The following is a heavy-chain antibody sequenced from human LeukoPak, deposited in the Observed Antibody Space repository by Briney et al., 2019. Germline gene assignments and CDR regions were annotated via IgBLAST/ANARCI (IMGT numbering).Heavy chain of an antibody. CDR3: ARDAPEGLGGSSYFDY. D-gene: IGHD3-16*01. CDR2: IIPIFGTA. J-gene: IGHJ4*02. V-gene: IGHV1-69*05. CDR1: GGTFSSYA. Sequence: ASVKVSCKASGGTFSSYAISWVRQAPGQGLEWMGGIIPIFGTANYAQKFQGRATITTDESTSTAYMELSSLRSEDTAVYYCARDAPEGLGGSSYFDYWGQGTLVTVSS.